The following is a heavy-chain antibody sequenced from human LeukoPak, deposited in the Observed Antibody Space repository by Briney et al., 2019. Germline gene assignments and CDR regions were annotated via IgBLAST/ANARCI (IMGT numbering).Heavy chain of an antibody. CDR3: AKSPLSPGPRGYYYYYYMDV. Sequence: GGSLRLSCAASGFTFSRYAMSWVRQAPGKGLEWVSAISGSGGSTYYADSVKGRFTISRDNSKNTLYLQMNSLRAEDTAVYYCAKSPLSPGPRGYYYYYYMDVWGKGTTVTVSS. V-gene: IGHV3-23*01. CDR2: ISGSGGST. D-gene: IGHD2-8*02. CDR1: GFTFSRYA. J-gene: IGHJ6*03.